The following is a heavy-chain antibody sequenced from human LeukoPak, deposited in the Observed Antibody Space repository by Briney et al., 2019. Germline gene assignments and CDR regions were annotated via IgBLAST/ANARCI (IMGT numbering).Heavy chain of an antibody. CDR3: ARVNSERTSFFDY. Sequence: SETLSLTCTVSGGSVSNHYWTWIRQPPGKGLEWIGHLYYTGHTNYNPSLKSRVTISVDTSKTQFSLKLNSVTAADTAVYCCARVNSERTSFFDYWGQGTLVTVSS. D-gene: IGHD4-23*01. V-gene: IGHV4-59*02. CDR2: LYYTGHT. CDR1: GGSVSNHY. J-gene: IGHJ4*02.